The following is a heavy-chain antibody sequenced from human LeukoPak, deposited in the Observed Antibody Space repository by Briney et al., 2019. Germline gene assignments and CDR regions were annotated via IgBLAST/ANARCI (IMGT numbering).Heavy chain of an antibody. V-gene: IGHV3-23*01. CDR3: AKSRNGDYFY. CDR1: GFTFNTYA. Sequence: GGSLGLSCAASGFTFNTYAMSWVRQAPWERLQWVSGISDSGGNTYYADSVRGRFTISRDNSKNTLYLQMNSLRAEDTAVYYCAKSRNGDYFYWGQGTLVTVSS. CDR2: ISDSGGNT. D-gene: IGHD4-17*01. J-gene: IGHJ4*02.